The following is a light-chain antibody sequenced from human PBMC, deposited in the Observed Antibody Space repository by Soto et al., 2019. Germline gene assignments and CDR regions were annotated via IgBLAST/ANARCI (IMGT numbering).Light chain of an antibody. V-gene: IGLV2-8*01. CDR3: SSYAGSNRVV. CDR2: EVS. J-gene: IGLJ2*01. Sequence: QSALTQPPSASGSPGQSVTISCTGTSSDVGKYDYVSWFQHHPGKAPKLIIYEVSKRPSGVPDRFSGSKSGNTASLTVSGLQAEDEADYYCSSYAGSNRVVFGGGTKVTVL. CDR1: SSDVGKYDY.